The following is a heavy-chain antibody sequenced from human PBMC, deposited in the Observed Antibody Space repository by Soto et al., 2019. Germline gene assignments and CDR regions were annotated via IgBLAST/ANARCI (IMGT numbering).Heavy chain of an antibody. J-gene: IGHJ4*01. CDR1: GFTFTSYG. CDR2: ISVSGGST. D-gene: IGHD2-21*02. Sequence: EVQLFESGGGLAQPGGSLRLSCAASGFTFTSYGMSWVRQTPGKVLEWVSGISVSGGSTYYADSVKGRFTISRDTSKNPLYLQMNSLRAEDTAVYYCATVWTSSSGGVTRYYYSDYCCDVTLVTVSS. CDR3: ATVWTSSSGGVTRYYYSDY. V-gene: IGHV3-23*01.